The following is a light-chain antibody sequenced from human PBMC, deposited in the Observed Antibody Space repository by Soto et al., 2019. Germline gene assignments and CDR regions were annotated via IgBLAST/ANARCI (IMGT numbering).Light chain of an antibody. V-gene: IGKV3-11*01. CDR1: QSVSRY. CDR2: DAS. J-gene: IGKJ4*01. Sequence: EIVLTQSPATLSLSPGARATLSCRASQSVSRYLAWYQQTPGQAPRLXIYDASNRANGIPARFSGSGSGTDLTLTISSLEPEDFAAYDCQQRSNWPPLTFGRGTKVDIK. CDR3: QQRSNWPPLT.